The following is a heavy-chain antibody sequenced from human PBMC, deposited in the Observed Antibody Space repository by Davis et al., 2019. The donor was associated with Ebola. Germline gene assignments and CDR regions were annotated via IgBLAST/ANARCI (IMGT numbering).Heavy chain of an antibody. Sequence: AASVKVSCKASGYTFTSYGISWVRQAPGQGLEWMGWISAYNGNTNYAQKLQGRVTMTTDTSTSTAYMELRSLRSDDTAVYYCARDRINMVQGVIITGYFDYWGQGTLVTVSS. CDR1: GYTFTSYG. V-gene: IGHV1-18*01. CDR3: ARDRINMVQGVIITGYFDY. J-gene: IGHJ4*02. CDR2: ISAYNGNT. D-gene: IGHD3-10*01.